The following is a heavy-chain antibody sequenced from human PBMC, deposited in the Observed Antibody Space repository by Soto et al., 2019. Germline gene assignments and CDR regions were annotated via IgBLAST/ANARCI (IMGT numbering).Heavy chain of an antibody. J-gene: IGHJ5*02. CDR3: ARGYNINWDVFDL. Sequence: QVQLVQSGAEVKKPGSSVKVSCKASGGTFSNSAIGWVRKAPGQGLEWMGGIIPMFGTANYAQKFQGRVTITADTSTSTAYMDLSSLRSEDTAFYYCARGYNINWDVFDLWGQGTLVTVSP. D-gene: IGHD1-1*01. V-gene: IGHV1-69*06. CDR1: GGTFSNSA. CDR2: IIPMFGTA.